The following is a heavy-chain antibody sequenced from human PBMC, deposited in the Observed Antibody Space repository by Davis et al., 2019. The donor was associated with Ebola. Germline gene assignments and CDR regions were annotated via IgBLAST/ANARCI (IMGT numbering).Heavy chain of an antibody. CDR2: IYYTGTT. CDR3: ARGLRDDLDV. Sequence: PSETLSLTCSVSGGSIGSSYWNWIRQPPGKGLEWIGHIYYTGTTNYNPSLKSRVTIPVDTSKNQFSLNLNSVTVADTAVYYCARGLRDDLDVWGQGTTVTVSS. D-gene: IGHD2-8*01. CDR1: GGSIGSSY. J-gene: IGHJ6*02. V-gene: IGHV4-59*01.